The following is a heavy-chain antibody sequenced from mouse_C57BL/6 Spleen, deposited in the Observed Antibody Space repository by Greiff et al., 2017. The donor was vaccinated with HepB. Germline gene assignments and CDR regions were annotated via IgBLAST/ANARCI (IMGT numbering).Heavy chain of an antibody. D-gene: IGHD3-2*02. Sequence: QVQLQQPGAELVKPGASVKLSCKASGYTFTSYWMQWVKQRPGQGLEWIGEIDPSDSYTNYNQKFKGKATLTVDTSSSTAYMQLSSLTSEDSAVYYCARRGAAQATDYGGQGTTLTVSS. CDR1: GYTFTSYW. V-gene: IGHV1-50*01. CDR3: ARRGAAQATDY. J-gene: IGHJ2*01. CDR2: IDPSDSYT.